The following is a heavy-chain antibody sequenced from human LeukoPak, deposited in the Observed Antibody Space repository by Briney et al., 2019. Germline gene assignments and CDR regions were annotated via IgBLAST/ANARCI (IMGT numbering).Heavy chain of an antibody. CDR1: GYTFTGYY. CDR3: ARDSNVLLWFGESDNWFDP. Sequence: ASVKVSCKASGYTFTGYYMHWLRQAPGQGLEWMGRINPNSGGTNYAQKFQGRVTMTRDTSISTAYMELSRLRSDDTAVYYCARDSNVLLWFGESDNWFDPWGQGTLVTVSS. J-gene: IGHJ5*02. D-gene: IGHD3-10*01. CDR2: INPNSGGT. V-gene: IGHV1-2*06.